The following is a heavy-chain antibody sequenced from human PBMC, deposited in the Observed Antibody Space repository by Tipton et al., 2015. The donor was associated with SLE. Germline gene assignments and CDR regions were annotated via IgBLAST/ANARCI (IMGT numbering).Heavy chain of an antibody. CDR1: GFDVSSNY. CDR2: IYSGDKI. J-gene: IGHJ3*02. D-gene: IGHD3-16*01. V-gene: IGHV3-53*05. CDR3: ARVRWARGAFDI. Sequence: GSLRLSCAASGFDVSSNYMTWVRQAPGKGLEWVSVIYSGDKIYYADSVKGRFTISRDNSNNTLYLQMNSLRPEDTAVYFCARVRWARGAFDIWGQGTIITVSS.